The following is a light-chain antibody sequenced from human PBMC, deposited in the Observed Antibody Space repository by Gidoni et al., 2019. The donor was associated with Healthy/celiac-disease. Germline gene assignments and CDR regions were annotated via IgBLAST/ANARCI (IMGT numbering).Light chain of an antibody. CDR1: SSDVGSYDR. V-gene: IGLV2-18*02. CDR2: GVS. Sequence: QSALTQPPSVSGSPGQSVTISCIGTSSDVGSYDRVSWYQQPPGTAPKLMIYGVSNRPSGVPDRFSGSKSGNTASLTISGLQAEDEADYYCSSYTSSSTYWVFGGGTKLTVL. CDR3: SSYTSSSTYWV. J-gene: IGLJ3*02.